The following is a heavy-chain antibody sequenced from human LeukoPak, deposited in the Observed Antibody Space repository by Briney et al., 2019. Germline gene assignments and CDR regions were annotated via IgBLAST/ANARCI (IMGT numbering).Heavy chain of an antibody. CDR3: ARRKSSGYYSYYFDY. D-gene: IGHD3-22*01. V-gene: IGHV4-59*08. J-gene: IGHJ4*02. Sequence: PSETLSLTCTVSGGSMSPYHWGWIRQPPGKGLEWTGYIYYSGSTNYNPSLNSRVTISVDTSKNQFSLKLSSVTAADTAVYYCARRKSSGYYSYYFDYWGQGTLVTVSS. CDR1: GGSMSPYH. CDR2: IYYSGST.